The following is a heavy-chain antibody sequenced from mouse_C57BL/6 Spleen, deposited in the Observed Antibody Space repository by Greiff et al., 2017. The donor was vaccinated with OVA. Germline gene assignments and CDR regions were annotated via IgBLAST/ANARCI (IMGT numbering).Heavy chain of an antibody. CDR3: ARGTGTDD. CDR2: LYPGSGNT. Sequence: VQLQESGAELVRPGASVKLSCKASGFTFTDYYINWVKQRPGQGLEWIARLYPGSGNTYYNEKFKGKATLTAEKSSSTAYMQLSSLTSEDSAVYFCARGTGTDDWGQGTTLTVSS. V-gene: IGHV1-76*01. J-gene: IGHJ2*01. CDR1: GFTFTDYY. D-gene: IGHD4-1*01.